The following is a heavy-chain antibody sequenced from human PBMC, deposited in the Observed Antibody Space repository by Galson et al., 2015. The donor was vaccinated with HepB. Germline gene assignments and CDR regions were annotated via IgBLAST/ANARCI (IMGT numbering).Heavy chain of an antibody. CDR1: GFTFSSYR. CDR2: INSDGSST. D-gene: IGHD3-22*01. V-gene: IGHV3-74*01. CDR3: ARVVPHYYDSTRDAFDI. Sequence: SLRLSCAASGFTFSSYRMHWVRQAPGKGLVWVSRINSDGSSTGYADSVKGRFTISRDNAKNTLYLQMNSLRAEDTAVYYCARVVPHYYDSTRDAFDIWGQGTMVTVSS. J-gene: IGHJ3*02.